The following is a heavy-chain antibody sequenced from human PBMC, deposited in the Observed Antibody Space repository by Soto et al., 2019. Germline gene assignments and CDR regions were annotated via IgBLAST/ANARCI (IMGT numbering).Heavy chain of an antibody. V-gene: IGHV1-18*01. CDR1: GYTFTSYG. CDR2: ISAYNGNT. D-gene: IGHD1-20*01. CDR3: ARANRAPLGIRTRHFDY. Sequence: ASVKVSCKASGYTFTSYGISWVRQAPGQGLEWMGWISAYNGNTNYAQKLQSRVTMTTDTSTSTAYMELRSLRSDDTAVYYCARANRAPLGIRTRHFDYWGQGTLVTVSS. J-gene: IGHJ4*02.